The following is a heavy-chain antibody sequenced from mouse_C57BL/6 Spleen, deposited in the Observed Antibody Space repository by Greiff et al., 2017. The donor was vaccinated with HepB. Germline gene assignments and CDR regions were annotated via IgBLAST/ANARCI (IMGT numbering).Heavy chain of an antibody. Sequence: EVHLVESEGGLVQPGSSMKLSCTASGFTFSDYYMAWVRQVPEKGLEWVANINYDGSSTYYLDSLKSRFTISRDNAKNILYLQMSSLKSEDTATYYCARALITTVAFDYWGQGTTLTVSS. J-gene: IGHJ2*01. V-gene: IGHV5-16*01. D-gene: IGHD1-1*01. CDR3: ARALITTVAFDY. CDR1: GFTFSDYY. CDR2: INYDGSST.